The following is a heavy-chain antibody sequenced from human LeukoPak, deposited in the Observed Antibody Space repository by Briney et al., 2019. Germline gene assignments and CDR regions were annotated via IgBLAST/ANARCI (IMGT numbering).Heavy chain of an antibody. J-gene: IGHJ5*02. CDR1: GGSISSGSYY. V-gene: IGHV4-61*02. Sequence: PSETLSLTCTVSGGSISSGSYYWSWIRQPAGKGLEWIGRIYTSGSTNYNPSLKSRVTISVDTSKNQFSLQLNSVTPEDTAVYYCARGSLTQWLVMGWFDPWGQGTLVTVSS. CDR2: IYTSGST. D-gene: IGHD6-19*01. CDR3: ARGSLTQWLVMGWFDP.